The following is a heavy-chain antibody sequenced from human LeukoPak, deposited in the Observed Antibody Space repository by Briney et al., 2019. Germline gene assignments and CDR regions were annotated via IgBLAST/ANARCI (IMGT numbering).Heavy chain of an antibody. Sequence: PGGSLRLSCAASGFTFSRFWMNWVRQAPGRGLEWVANIDQSGGRNNYVDSVKGRFTISRDNAKNSLFLEMSSLRADDTAVHFCARDVEGGTFDIWGQGTTVTVSS. J-gene: IGHJ3*02. V-gene: IGHV3-7*05. CDR2: IDQSGGRN. D-gene: IGHD3-16*01. CDR1: GFTFSRFW. CDR3: ARDVEGGTFDI.